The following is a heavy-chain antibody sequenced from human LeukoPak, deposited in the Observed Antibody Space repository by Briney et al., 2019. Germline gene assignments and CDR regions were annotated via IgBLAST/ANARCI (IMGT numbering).Heavy chain of an antibody. D-gene: IGHD6-19*01. CDR1: GFTLSSNY. J-gene: IGHJ4*02. Sequence: PGGSLRLSCVASGFTLSSNYMSWVRPARGKGLEWVSVIYSGSSTYYAESVKGRFTISRNTSKNTLYLQMNSLRADDTAVYYCARDRSSGWYVYDYWGQGTLVTVSS. CDR3: ARDRSSGWYVYDY. V-gene: IGHV3-53*01. CDR2: IYSGSST.